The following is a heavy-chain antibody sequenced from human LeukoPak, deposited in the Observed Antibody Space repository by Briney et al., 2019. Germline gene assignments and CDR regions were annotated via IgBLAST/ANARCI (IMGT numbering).Heavy chain of an antibody. V-gene: IGHV3-23*01. CDR1: GFTFRQYA. D-gene: IGHD4-17*01. CDR2: ISGSGDDT. J-gene: IGHJ4*02. Sequence: GGSLRLSCAASGFTFRQYAMSWVRQAPGKGLEWVSGISGSGDDTYYTDSVKGRFTISRDNSNNTMYLQMNNLRSEDTAVYYCAKDGGTVITFDYWGQGTLVTVSS. CDR3: AKDGGTVITFDY.